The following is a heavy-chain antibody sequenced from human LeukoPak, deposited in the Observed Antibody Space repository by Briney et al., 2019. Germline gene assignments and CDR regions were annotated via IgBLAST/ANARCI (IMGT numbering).Heavy chain of an antibody. CDR3: ARGGSYYDSSGYLSGYYMDV. D-gene: IGHD3-22*01. Sequence: PSETLFLTCTVYGGSFSGYYWSWIRQPPGKGLEWIGEINLSGSTNYNPSLKRRVTISVDTSKNQFSLKLSSVTAADTAVYYCARGGSYYDSSGYLSGYYMDVWGKGTTVTISS. CDR2: INLSGST. J-gene: IGHJ6*03. CDR1: GGSFSGYY. V-gene: IGHV4-34*01.